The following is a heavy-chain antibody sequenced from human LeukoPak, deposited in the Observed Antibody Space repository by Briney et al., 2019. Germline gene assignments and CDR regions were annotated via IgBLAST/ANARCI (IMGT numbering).Heavy chain of an antibody. CDR1: GGSISSSNG. CDR3: ARGESLFRGGESEYFDY. CDR2: IYHSGST. Sequence: SETLSLTCAVSGGSISSSNGWSWVRQPPGKGLEWIGEIYHSGSTNYNPSLKSRVTISVDKSKNQFSLKLSSVTAADTAVYYCARGESLFRGGESEYFDYWGQGTLVSVSS. V-gene: IGHV4-4*02. D-gene: IGHD3-16*01. J-gene: IGHJ4*02.